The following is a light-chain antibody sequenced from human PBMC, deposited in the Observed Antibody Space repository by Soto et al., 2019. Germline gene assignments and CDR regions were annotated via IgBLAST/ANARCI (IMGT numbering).Light chain of an antibody. CDR1: QSLVYSDGNTY. V-gene: IGKV2-30*01. J-gene: IGKJ4*01. Sequence: DVVMTQSPLSLPVSLGQPASISCGASQSLVYSDGNTYLSSFQQRPGQSPRRLIYKVSDRGSGVPDRFSGSGSGTDFTLKVSRVEAVDVGDWPPLTFGGGTKVEIK. CDR2: KVS. CDR3: LT.